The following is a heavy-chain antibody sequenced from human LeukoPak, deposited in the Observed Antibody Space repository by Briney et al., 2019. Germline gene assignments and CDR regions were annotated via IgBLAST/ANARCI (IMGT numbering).Heavy chain of an antibody. CDR1: GGSFRGYY. V-gene: IGHV4-34*01. J-gene: IGHJ5*02. Sequence: SETLSLTCALYGGSFRGYYWNWIRQPPGKGLEWIGEINRSGSINYNPSLKSRVTIPVDTSKNEFSLRLISVTAADTAVYYCARWGYGSGDSGGFDPWGQGTLVTVSS. CDR2: INRSGSI. D-gene: IGHD3-10*01. CDR3: ARWGYGSGDSGGFDP.